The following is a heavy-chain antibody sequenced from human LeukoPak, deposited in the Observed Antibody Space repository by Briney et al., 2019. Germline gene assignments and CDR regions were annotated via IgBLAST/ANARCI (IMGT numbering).Heavy chain of an antibody. CDR3: ARIEWLRRGMTPDY. CDR1: GFTFSSYA. D-gene: IGHD5-12*01. V-gene: IGHV3-23*01. J-gene: IGHJ4*02. Sequence: GGSLRLSCAASGFTFSSYAMSWVRQAPGKGLEWVSAISGSGGSTYYADSVKGRFTISRDNSKNTLYLQMNSLRAEDTAVYYCARIEWLRRGMTPDYWGQGTLVTVSS. CDR2: ISGSGGST.